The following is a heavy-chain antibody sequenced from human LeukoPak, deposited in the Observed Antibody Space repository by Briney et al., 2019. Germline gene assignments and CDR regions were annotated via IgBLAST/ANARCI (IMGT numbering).Heavy chain of an antibody. D-gene: IGHD6-6*01. V-gene: IGHV3-23*01. Sequence: GGSLRLSCAASGFTFNNYAMTWVRQAPGKGLEWVSSISASDENTYFADSVRGRFTISRDDSRNTLYLQMNSLRAEDTAIYYCARDRGEEFIAARPYAFDIWGQGTMVTVSS. CDR2: ISASDENT. CDR3: ARDRGEEFIAARPYAFDI. J-gene: IGHJ3*02. CDR1: GFTFNNYA.